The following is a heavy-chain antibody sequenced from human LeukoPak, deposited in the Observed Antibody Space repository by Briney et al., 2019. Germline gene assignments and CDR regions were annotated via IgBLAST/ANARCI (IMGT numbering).Heavy chain of an antibody. CDR3: ARVRPSDAFDI. Sequence: ASVKVSCKASGYTFTSYGISWVRQAPGQGLEWMGWISTYNGNTNYPQKFQGRVTMTTDTSTSTAYMELRSLRSDDTAVYYCARVRPSDAFDIWGQGTMVTVSS. J-gene: IGHJ3*02. CDR1: GYTFTSYG. CDR2: ISTYNGNT. V-gene: IGHV1-18*01.